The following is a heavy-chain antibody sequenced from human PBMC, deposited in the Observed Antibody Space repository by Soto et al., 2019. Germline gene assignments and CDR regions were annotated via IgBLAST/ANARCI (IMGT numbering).Heavy chain of an antibody. Sequence: QVQLVQSGAEVKKPGASVKVSCKASGYTFTGYYMHWVRQAPGQGLEWMGWINPNSGGTNYAQKFKGRVTMTRDTSISTAYMELSRLRSDVTAVYYGARDMTTVTTLVVREFYYYYGMDVWGQGTTVTVSS. CDR1: GYTFTGYY. D-gene: IGHD4-4*01. V-gene: IGHV1-2*02. J-gene: IGHJ6*02. CDR2: INPNSGGT. CDR3: ARDMTTVTTLVVREFYYYYGMDV.